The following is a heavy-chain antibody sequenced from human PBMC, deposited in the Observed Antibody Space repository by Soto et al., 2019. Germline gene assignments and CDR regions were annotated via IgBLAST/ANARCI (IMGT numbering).Heavy chain of an antibody. CDR1: GFTFSSYA. Sequence: QVQLVESGGGVVQPGRSLRLSCAASGFTFSSYAMHWVRQATGTGLEWVAVISYDGSNKYYADSVKGRFTISRDNSKNSLYLQMNSLRAEDTAVYDCARPLWRDDYNWGYFDLWGRGTLVTVSS. J-gene: IGHJ2*01. CDR3: ARPLWRDDYNWGYFDL. D-gene: IGHD4-4*01. V-gene: IGHV3-30-3*01. CDR2: ISYDGSNK.